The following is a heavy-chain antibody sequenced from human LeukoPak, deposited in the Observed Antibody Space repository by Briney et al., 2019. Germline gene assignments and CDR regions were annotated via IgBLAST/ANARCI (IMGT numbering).Heavy chain of an antibody. CDR1: GGSFSGYY. CDR3: ARGAPISEGIDY. J-gene: IGHJ4*02. D-gene: IGHD3-9*01. Sequence: SETLSLTCAVYGGSFSGYYWSWIRQPPGKGLEWIGEINHSGSTSYNPSLKSRVTISVDTSKNQFSLKLSSVTAADTAVYYCARGAPISEGIDYWGQGTLVTVSS. CDR2: INHSGST. V-gene: IGHV4-34*01.